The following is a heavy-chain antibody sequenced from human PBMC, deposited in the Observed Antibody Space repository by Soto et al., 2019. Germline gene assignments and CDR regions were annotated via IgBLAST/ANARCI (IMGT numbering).Heavy chain of an antibody. V-gene: IGHV3-23*01. CDR2: ISGSGFKK. D-gene: IGHD1-26*01. J-gene: IGHJ5*02. CDR1: FFIFENFG. Sequence: GGSRRVSCSASFFIFENFGRRCLLQSPLKGLEWISSISGSGFKKYYADSVKGRFTISRDNSKSTVYLELNNLSAEDTAVYHCAKNQGVELVPLATVDWFDPWGPGSVVTVSS. CDR3: AKNQGVELVPLATVDWFDP.